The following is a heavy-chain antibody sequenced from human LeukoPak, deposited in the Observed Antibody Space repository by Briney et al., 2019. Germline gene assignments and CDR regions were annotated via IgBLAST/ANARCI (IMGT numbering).Heavy chain of an antibody. Sequence: SETLSLTCIVSGGSISSYYWSWIRQPPGKGLEWIGDIYYSGSTNYNPSLKSRVAISVDTSKNQFSLKLSSATAADTAVYYCARFRRYSRSWLDYWGQGTLVTVSS. CDR2: IYYSGST. CDR3: ARFRRYSRSWLDY. J-gene: IGHJ4*02. D-gene: IGHD1-26*01. CDR1: GGSISSYY. V-gene: IGHV4-59*01.